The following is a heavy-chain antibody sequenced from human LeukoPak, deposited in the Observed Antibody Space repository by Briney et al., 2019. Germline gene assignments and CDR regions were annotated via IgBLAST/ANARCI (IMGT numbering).Heavy chain of an antibody. CDR1: GFTFTSYW. Sequence: GGSLRLSCAASGFTFTSYWMHWVRKAPGKGLVWVSRLNSDGSSTTYADSVRGRFTISRDNAKNTLYLQMNSLRAEDTAVYYCARGPDYYGSGRYYNGVFDYWGQGTLVTVSS. CDR2: LNSDGSST. J-gene: IGHJ4*02. D-gene: IGHD3-10*01. V-gene: IGHV3-74*01. CDR3: ARGPDYYGSGRYYNGVFDY.